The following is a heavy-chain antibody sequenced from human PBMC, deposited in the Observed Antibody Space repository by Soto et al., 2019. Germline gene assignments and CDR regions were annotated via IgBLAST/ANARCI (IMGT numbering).Heavy chain of an antibody. CDR1: GASISGYY. CDR3: VRDGTKTLRDWFDP. V-gene: IGHV4-4*07. Sequence: SETLSLTCTVSGASISGYYWSWIRKSAGKGLEWIGRIYATGTTDYNPSLKSRVMMSVDTSKKQFSLRLRSVTAADTAVYYCVRDGTKTLRDWFDPWGQGISVTSPQ. CDR2: IYATGTT. D-gene: IGHD1-1*01. J-gene: IGHJ5*02.